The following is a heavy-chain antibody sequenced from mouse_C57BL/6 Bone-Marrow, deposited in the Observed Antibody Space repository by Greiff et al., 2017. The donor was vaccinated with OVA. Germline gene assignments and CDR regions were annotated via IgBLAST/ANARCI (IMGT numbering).Heavy chain of an antibody. Sequence: EVQRVESGPVLVKPGASVKMSCKASGYTFTDYYMNWVKQSHGKSLEWIGVINPYNGGTSYNQKFKGKATLTVDKSSSTAYMELNSLTSEDSAVYYCAKDWDPYGGQGTTLTVSS. J-gene: IGHJ2*01. V-gene: IGHV1-19*01. CDR1: GYTFTDYY. D-gene: IGHD4-1*01. CDR2: INPYNGGT. CDR3: AKDWDPY.